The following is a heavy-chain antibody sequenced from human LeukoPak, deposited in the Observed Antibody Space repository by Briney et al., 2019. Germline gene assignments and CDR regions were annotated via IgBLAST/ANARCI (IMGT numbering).Heavy chain of an antibody. D-gene: IGHD5-24*01. J-gene: IGHJ4*02. CDR2: IYYSGST. CDR3: ARVDGYSDY. V-gene: IGHV4-31*11. CDR1: GGSFSGYY. Sequence: SETLSLTCAVYGGSFSGYYWSWIRQHPGKGLEWIGYIYYSGSTYYNPSPKSRATISVDTSKNQFSLKLSSVTAADTAVYYCARVDGYSDYWGQGTLVTVSS.